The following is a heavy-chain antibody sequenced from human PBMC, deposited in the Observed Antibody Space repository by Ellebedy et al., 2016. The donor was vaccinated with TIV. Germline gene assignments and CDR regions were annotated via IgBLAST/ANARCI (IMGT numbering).Heavy chain of an antibody. CDR3: AKDRSSTSCCYGMDV. CDR2: FRYDGINK. J-gene: IGHJ6*02. V-gene: IGHV3-30*02. Sequence: PGGSLRLPCAASGFSVSSNGLHWVRQAPGKGLEWVAFFRYDGINKYYAESVKGRFTISRDNSKNTLYLQMNSLRAEDTAVYYCAKDRSSTSCCYGMDVWGQGTTVTVSS. D-gene: IGHD2-2*01. CDR1: GFSVSSNG.